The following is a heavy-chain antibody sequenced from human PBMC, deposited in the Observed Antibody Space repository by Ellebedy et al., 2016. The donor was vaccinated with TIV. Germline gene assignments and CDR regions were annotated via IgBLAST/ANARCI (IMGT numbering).Heavy chain of an antibody. CDR3: AGGGYGSGSYYPLDY. Sequence: MPSETLSLTCTVSGGSISSYYWSWIRQPPGKGLEWIGYIYYSVSTNYNPSLKSRVTISVDTSKNQFSLKLSSVTAADTAGYYCAGGGYGSGSYYPLDYWGQGTLVTVSS. V-gene: IGHV4-59*01. CDR1: GGSISSYY. J-gene: IGHJ4*02. D-gene: IGHD3-10*01. CDR2: IYYSVST.